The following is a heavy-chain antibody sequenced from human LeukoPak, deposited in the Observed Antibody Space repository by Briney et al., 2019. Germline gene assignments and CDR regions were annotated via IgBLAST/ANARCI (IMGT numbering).Heavy chain of an antibody. CDR1: GGSISSSSYY. V-gene: IGHV4-39*01. CDR2: IYYSGSA. CDR3: AGQYAFDI. J-gene: IGHJ3*02. Sequence: SETLSLTCTVSGGSISSSSYYWGWIRQPPGKGLEWIGSIYYSGSAYYNPSLKSRVTISVDTFKNQFSLKLSSVTAADTAVYYCAGQYAFDIWGQGTMVTVSS.